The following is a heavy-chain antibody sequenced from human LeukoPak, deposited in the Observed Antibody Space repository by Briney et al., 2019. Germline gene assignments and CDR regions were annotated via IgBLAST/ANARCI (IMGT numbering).Heavy chain of an antibody. CDR3: ARDRRDGYLTAGMDV. J-gene: IGHJ6*02. D-gene: IGHD5-24*01. Sequence: WETLSLTCTVSGGSISSYYWSWIRQPPGKGLEWIGYIYYSGSTNYNPSLKSRVTISVDTSKNQFSLKLSSVTAADTAVYYCARDRRDGYLTAGMDVWGQGTTVTVSS. V-gene: IGHV4-59*01. CDR2: IYYSGST. CDR1: GGSISSYY.